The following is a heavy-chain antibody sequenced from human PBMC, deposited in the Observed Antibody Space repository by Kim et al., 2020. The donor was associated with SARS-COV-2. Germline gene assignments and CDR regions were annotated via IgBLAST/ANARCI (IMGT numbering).Heavy chain of an antibody. J-gene: IGHJ6*02. V-gene: IGHV1-69*13. Sequence: SVKVSCKASGGTFSSYAISWVRQAPGQGLEWMGGIIPIFGTANYAQKFQGRVTITADESTSTAYMELSSLRSEDTAVYYCATTITIFGVAAIPVWGYYYGMDVWGQGTTVTVSS. CDR3: ATTITIFGVAAIPVWGYYYGMDV. CDR2: IIPIFGTA. D-gene: IGHD3-3*01. CDR1: GGTFSSYA.